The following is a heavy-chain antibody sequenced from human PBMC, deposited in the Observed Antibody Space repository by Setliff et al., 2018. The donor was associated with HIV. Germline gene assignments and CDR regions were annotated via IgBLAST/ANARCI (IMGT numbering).Heavy chain of an antibody. J-gene: IGHJ4*02. Sequence: ETLSLTCPVSGGSISSHYWSWIRQSPGKGLEWIGSIYYSGSTNYNPFFRSRVSISVDTSKNQFSLKLSSVAAADTAVYHCARGAYRDGYDYWGQGTLVTVSS. D-gene: IGHD5-18*01. CDR2: IYYSGST. CDR1: GGSISSHY. V-gene: IGHV4-59*11. CDR3: ARGAYRDGYDY.